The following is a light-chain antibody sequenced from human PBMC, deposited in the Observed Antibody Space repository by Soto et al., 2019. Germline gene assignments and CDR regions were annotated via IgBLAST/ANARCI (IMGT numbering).Light chain of an antibody. Sequence: EIVLTQSPGTLSLSPGERATLSCRASQSVSSSYLAWYQQKPGQAPRLLIYGASSRATGIPDRFSGSGSGRDFTHTISRQEPEDFAVYYCQQYGSSLRTFGQGTKVEIK. CDR2: GAS. CDR3: QQYGSSLRT. J-gene: IGKJ1*01. V-gene: IGKV3-20*01. CDR1: QSVSSSY.